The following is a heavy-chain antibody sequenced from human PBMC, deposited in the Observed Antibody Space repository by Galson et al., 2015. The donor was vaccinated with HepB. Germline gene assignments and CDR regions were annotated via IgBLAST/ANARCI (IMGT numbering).Heavy chain of an antibody. J-gene: IGHJ4*02. D-gene: IGHD5-24*01. CDR2: IYPGDSDT. CDR1: GYNFTNYW. Sequence: QSGAEVKKPGESLKISCKDSGYNFTNYWIAWVRRMPGKGLEWMGIIYPGDSDTRYSPSLQGQVTISAGKSISTAYVQWNSLKASDTAMYYCARRGMSTTYFHSWGQGTLVTVSS. V-gene: IGHV5-51*01. CDR3: ARRGMSTTYFHS.